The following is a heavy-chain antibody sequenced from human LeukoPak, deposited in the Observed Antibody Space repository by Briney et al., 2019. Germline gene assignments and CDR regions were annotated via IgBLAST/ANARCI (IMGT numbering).Heavy chain of an antibody. V-gene: IGHV3-23*01. CDR1: GITFRSDV. D-gene: IGHD6-13*01. J-gene: IGHJ6*02. Sequence: GGSLRLSCAASGITFRSDVMSWVRQAPGKGLEWVSGISGSGDSTYYVDSVEGRFTISRDNSKNTLYLQMNSLRAEDTAVYYCAKGNRVAAAGYYYYGMDVWGQGTTVTVSS. CDR2: ISGSGDST. CDR3: AKGNRVAAAGYYYYGMDV.